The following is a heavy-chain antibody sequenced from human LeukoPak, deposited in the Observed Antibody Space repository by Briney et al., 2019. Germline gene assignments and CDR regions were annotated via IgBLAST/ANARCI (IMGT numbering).Heavy chain of an antibody. CDR1: GFTFSSYA. CDR2: ISGSGGST. J-gene: IGHJ4*02. V-gene: IGHV3-23*01. Sequence: GGSLRLSCAASGFTFSSYAMSWVRQAPGKGLEWVSAISGSGGSTYYADSVKGRFTISRDNSKNTLYLQMNSLRAEDTALYYCAKAPLCSPGTGFDYWGQGTLVTVSS. CDR3: AKAPLCSPGTGFDY. D-gene: IGHD1-1*01.